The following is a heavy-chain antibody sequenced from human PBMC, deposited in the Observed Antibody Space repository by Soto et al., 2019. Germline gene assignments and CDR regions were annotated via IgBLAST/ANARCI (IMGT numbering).Heavy chain of an antibody. CDR3: ARDRYSSSGWFDP. V-gene: IGHV6-1*01. Sequence: SQTLSLTCAISGDSASSYSPARNWIRQSPSARLEWLGRTYYRSRFFSDYAVSVKSLIIIDPDTSKNHFSLHLKSVTPEDTAVYYCARDRYSSSGWFDPWGQGTPVTVSS. CDR1: GDSASSYSPA. D-gene: IGHD2-21*01. CDR2: TYYRSRFFS. J-gene: IGHJ5*02.